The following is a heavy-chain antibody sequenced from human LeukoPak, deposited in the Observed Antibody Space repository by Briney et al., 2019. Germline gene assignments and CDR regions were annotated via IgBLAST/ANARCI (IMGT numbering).Heavy chain of an antibody. CDR3: TTAGRDYVWGSYRPFHY. CDR1: GFTFSNAW. CDR2: IKSKVDGGTT. V-gene: IGHV3-15*01. J-gene: IGHJ4*02. D-gene: IGHD3-16*02. Sequence: KTGGSLRLXCAASGFTFSNAWMSWVRQAPGKGLEWVGRIKSKVDGGTTDYGAPVEGRFTISRDDSKNMLYLEMNSLKTEDTAEYYCTTAGRDYVWGSYRPFHYWGQGTLVTISS.